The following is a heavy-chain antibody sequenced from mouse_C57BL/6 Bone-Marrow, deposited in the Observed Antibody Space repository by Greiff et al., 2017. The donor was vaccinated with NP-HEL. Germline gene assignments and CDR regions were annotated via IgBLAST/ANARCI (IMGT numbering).Heavy chain of an antibody. CDR2: ISSGGSYT. D-gene: IGHD1-1*01. CDR1: GFTFSSYG. CDR3: ARQTTVGFDY. Sequence: DVMLVESGGDLVKPGGSLKLSCAASGFTFSSYGMSWVRQTPDKRLEWVATISSGGSYTYYPDSVKGRFTISRDNAKNTLYLQMSSLKSEDTAMYYCARQTTVGFDYWGQGTTLTVSS. J-gene: IGHJ2*01. V-gene: IGHV5-6*02.